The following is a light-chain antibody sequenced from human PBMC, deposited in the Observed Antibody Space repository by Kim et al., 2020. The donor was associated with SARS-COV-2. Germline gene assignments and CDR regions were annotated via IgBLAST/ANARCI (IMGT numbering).Light chain of an antibody. CDR2: KAS. V-gene: IGKV1-5*03. CDR3: LRYNDYSGT. CDR1: QSVSDW. Sequence: SASLGDRVTITCRASQSVSDWLAWYQQKPGKAPKLLIYKASSLQSGVPSRFSGSGSGTEFTLTISSLQPDDFAIYYCLRYNDYSGTFGQGTKLEI. J-gene: IGKJ2*01.